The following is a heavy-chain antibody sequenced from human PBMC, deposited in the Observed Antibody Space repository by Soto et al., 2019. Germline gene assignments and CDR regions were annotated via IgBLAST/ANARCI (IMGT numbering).Heavy chain of an antibody. Sequence: PGGSLRLSCAASGFTFSSYALHWVRQAPGKGLEWVAFISSDGSNKYYADSVKGRFTISRDNSKHMVYLQMNSLRTEDTAVYYCARDPVNWNYVAGYYYYYGMDVWGQGTTVTVSS. J-gene: IGHJ6*02. CDR2: ISSDGSNK. CDR1: GFTFSSYA. D-gene: IGHD1-7*01. CDR3: ARDPVNWNYVAGYYYYYGMDV. V-gene: IGHV3-30-3*01.